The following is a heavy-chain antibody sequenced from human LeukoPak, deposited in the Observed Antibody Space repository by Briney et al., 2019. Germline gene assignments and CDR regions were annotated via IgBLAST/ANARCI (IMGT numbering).Heavy chain of an antibody. CDR2: ISSSSSTI. J-gene: IGHJ4*02. V-gene: IGHV3-48*01. D-gene: IGHD3-22*01. CDR1: GFTFSSYS. CDR3: AKDQKHYYDSSGYLDY. Sequence: GGSLRLSCAASGFTFSSYSMNWVRQAPGKGLEWVSYISSSSSTIYYADSVKGRFTISRDNAKNTLYLQMNSLRAEDTAVYYCAKDQKHYYDSSGYLDYWGQGTLVTVSS.